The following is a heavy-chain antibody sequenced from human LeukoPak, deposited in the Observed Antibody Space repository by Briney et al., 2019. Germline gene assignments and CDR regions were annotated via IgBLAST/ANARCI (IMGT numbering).Heavy chain of an antibody. Sequence: GTSLRLSCAASGFTFSSNGMHWVRQAPGKGLEWMATIWYDGSQKYYADSVKGRFTISRDNSKNTLYVQMNSLRADDTAVYYCARLVGARGGYFDYWGQGTLVTVSS. CDR2: IWYDGSQK. V-gene: IGHV3-33*01. CDR1: GFTFSSNG. CDR3: ARLVGARGGYFDY. D-gene: IGHD1-26*01. J-gene: IGHJ4*02.